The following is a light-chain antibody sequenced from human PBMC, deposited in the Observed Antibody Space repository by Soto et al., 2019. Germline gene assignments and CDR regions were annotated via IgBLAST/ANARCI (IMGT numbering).Light chain of an antibody. CDR1: NSDVGGYDF. Sequence: QSVLTQPASVSGSPGQSVTISCTGSNSDVGGYDFVSWYQHHPGKAPKLILYEVTKRPSGVLNRCSGSQSGNTASLPISGLQAEDDADYYCSSPKSTINLEVIVGGGTKVTVL. V-gene: IGLV2-14*01. CDR2: EVT. CDR3: SSPKSTINLEVI. J-gene: IGLJ2*01.